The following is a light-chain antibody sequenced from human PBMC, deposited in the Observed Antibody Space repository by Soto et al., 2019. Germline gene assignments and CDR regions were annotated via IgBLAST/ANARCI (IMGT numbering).Light chain of an antibody. Sequence: TITCRASQSISSWLAWYQQKPGKAPKLLIYAASTLQSGVPSRFSGSGSGTDFTLTISCLQSEDFATYYCQQYYSYPITFGQGTRLEIK. J-gene: IGKJ5*01. CDR3: QQYYSYPIT. CDR1: QSISSW. CDR2: AAS. V-gene: IGKV1-8*01.